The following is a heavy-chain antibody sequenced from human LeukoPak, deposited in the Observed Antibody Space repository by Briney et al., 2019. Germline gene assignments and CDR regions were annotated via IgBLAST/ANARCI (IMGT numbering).Heavy chain of an antibody. CDR3: ASYPKEQLVYYHMDV. D-gene: IGHD6-6*01. Sequence: SETLSLTCTVSGGSISSSSYYWGWIRQPPGKGLEWIGSIYYSGSTYYNPSLKSRVTISVDTSKNQFSLKLSSVTAADTAVYYCASYPKEQLVYYHMDVWGKGTTVTVSS. CDR1: GGSISSSSYY. J-gene: IGHJ6*03. CDR2: IYYSGST. V-gene: IGHV4-39*01.